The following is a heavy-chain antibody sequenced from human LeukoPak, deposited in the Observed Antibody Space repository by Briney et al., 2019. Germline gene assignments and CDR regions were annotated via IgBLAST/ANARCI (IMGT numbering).Heavy chain of an antibody. J-gene: IGHJ6*02. Sequence: GSSVKVSCKASVGTFSSYAISWVRQAPGQGLEWMGRIIPILGIANYAQKFQGRVTITADKSTSTAYMELSSLRSEDTAVYYCARDLYGDYGDYYGMDVWGQGTTVTVSS. CDR3: ARDLYGDYGDYYGMDV. CDR2: IIPILGIA. D-gene: IGHD4-17*01. V-gene: IGHV1-69*04. CDR1: VGTFSSYA.